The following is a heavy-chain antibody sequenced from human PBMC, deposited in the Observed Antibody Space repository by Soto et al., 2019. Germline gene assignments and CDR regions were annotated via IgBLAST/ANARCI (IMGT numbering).Heavy chain of an antibody. CDR2: SYYSGST. CDR1: GGSISSYY. V-gene: IGHV4-59*01. J-gene: IGHJ6*02. CDR3: ASDREVRYYYYCMDV. Sequence: SETLSLTCTVSGGSISSYYWSWIRQPPGKGLEWIGYSYYSGSTNYNPSLKSRITISVDTSKNQFSLKLSSVTAADTAVYYCASDREVRYYYYCMDVWGQGTTVTVSS. D-gene: IGHD1-26*01.